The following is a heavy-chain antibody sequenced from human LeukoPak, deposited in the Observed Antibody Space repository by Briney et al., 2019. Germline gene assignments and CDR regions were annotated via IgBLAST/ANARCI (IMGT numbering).Heavy chain of an antibody. CDR2: IYYGGST. CDR1: GGSISSYY. CDR3: ARGSPSGSYSIDY. D-gene: IGHD1-26*01. J-gene: IGHJ4*02. Sequence: PSETLSLTCSVSGGSISSYYWNWFRQPPGKGLEWIGYIYYGGSTNYNPSLKSRVTISVDTSKNQFPLKLSSVTAADTAVYYCARGSPSGSYSIDYWGQGTLVTVSS. V-gene: IGHV4-59*12.